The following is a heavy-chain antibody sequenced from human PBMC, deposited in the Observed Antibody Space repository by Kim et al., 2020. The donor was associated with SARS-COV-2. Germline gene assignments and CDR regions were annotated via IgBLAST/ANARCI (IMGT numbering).Heavy chain of an antibody. CDR2: IYPGDSDT. CDR3: ARSRFRGAAAAMNWFDP. Sequence: GASLKISCKGSGYTFTSYWIGWVRQMPGKGLEWMGIIYPGDSDTRYSPSFQGQVTISADKSISTAYLQWSSLKASDTAMYYCARSRFRGAAAAMNWFDPWGQGTLVTVSS. CDR1: GYTFTSYW. D-gene: IGHD6-13*01. J-gene: IGHJ5*02. V-gene: IGHV5-51*01.